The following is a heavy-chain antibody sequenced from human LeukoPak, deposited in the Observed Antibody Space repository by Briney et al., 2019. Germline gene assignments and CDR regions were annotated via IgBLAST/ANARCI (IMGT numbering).Heavy chain of an antibody. D-gene: IGHD5-18*01. Sequence: SETLSLTCAVYGGSFSGYYWSWIRQPPGKGLEWIGEINHSGSTNYNPSLKSRVTISVDTSKNQFSLKLSSVTAADTAFYYCARSGFSYGDYFDSWGQGTLVTVSS. V-gene: IGHV4-34*01. CDR3: ARSGFSYGDYFDS. J-gene: IGHJ4*02. CDR1: GGSFSGYY. CDR2: INHSGST.